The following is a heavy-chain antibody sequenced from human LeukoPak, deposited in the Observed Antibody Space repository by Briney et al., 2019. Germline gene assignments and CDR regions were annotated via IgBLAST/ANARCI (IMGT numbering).Heavy chain of an antibody. CDR3: ARDNYYGSGSYLYYYYYMDV. D-gene: IGHD3-10*01. CDR1: GYTFTSFG. Sequence: ASVKVSCEASGYTFTSFGISWVRQAPGQGLEWMGWINPNSGGTNYAQKFQGRVTMTRDTSISTAYMELSRLRSDDTAVYYCARDNYYGSGSYLYYYYYMDVWGKGTTVTVSS. V-gene: IGHV1-2*02. J-gene: IGHJ6*03. CDR2: INPNSGGT.